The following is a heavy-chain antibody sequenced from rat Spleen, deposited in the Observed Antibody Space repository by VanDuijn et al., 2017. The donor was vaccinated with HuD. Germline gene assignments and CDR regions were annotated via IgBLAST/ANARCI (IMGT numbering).Heavy chain of an antibody. J-gene: IGHJ4*01. CDR1: GYSITSNY. V-gene: IGHV3-1*01. CDR2: ISYSGST. Sequence: EVQLQESGPGLVKPSQSLSLTCSVTGYSITSNYWGWIRKFPGNKMEWMGYISYSGSTSYNPSLKSRISITRDTSKNQFFLQVNSITTEDTATYYCARTNSPYYYVMDAWGQGASVTVSS. CDR3: ARTNSPYYYVMDA.